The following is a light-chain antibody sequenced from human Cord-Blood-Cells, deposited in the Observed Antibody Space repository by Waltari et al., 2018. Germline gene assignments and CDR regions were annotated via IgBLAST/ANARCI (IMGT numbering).Light chain of an antibody. CDR2: GAS. Sequence: EIVMTQSPATLSVSPGERATLSCRASQSVSSNLACYQQKPGQAHRLLIYGASTRATGIPARFSGSGSGTEFTLTISSLQSEDFAVYYWQQYNNWPLTFGGGTKVEIK. CDR1: QSVSSN. J-gene: IGKJ4*01. V-gene: IGKV3-15*01. CDR3: QQYNNWPLT.